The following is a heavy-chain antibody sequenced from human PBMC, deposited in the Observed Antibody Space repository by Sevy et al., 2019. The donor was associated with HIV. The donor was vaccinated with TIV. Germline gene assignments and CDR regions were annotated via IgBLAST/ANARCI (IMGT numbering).Heavy chain of an antibody. V-gene: IGHV3-7*01. J-gene: IGHJ4*02. CDR1: GFTFSAWW. Sequence: GESLKISCAASGFTFSAWWMSWVRQAPGKGLEWVANIKQDGSEKDYVDSVKGRFSISRDNAKNSLYLQMNNLRAEDTAVYYCARGSYYFDYWGQGTLVTVSS. CDR3: ARGSYYFDY. CDR2: IKQDGSEK.